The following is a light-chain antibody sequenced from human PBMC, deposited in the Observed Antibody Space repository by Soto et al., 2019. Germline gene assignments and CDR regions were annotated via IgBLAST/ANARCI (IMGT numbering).Light chain of an antibody. J-gene: IGKJ4*01. V-gene: IGKV4-1*01. Sequence: DIVMTQSPDSLAVSLGERATINCKSNQSILYNSNNKNYLAWYQQKPGQPPKLLIYWASTRESGVPDRFSGSGSGTDFTLTISSLQAEDVAVYYCQQYHSNPLTFGGGTKVEIK. CDR2: WAS. CDR3: QQYHSNPLT. CDR1: QSILYNSNNKNY.